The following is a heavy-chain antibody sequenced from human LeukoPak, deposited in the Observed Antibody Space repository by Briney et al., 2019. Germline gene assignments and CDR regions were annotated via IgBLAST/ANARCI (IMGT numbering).Heavy chain of an antibody. CDR1: GFTVSSNS. Sequence: GGSLRLSCTVSGFTVSSNSMSWVRQAPGKGLEWVSFIYSDNTHYSDSVKGRFTISRDNSKNTLYLQMNSLRAEDMAVYYCAKVAGYSYVGVYYFDYWGQGTLVTVSS. CDR2: IYSDNT. D-gene: IGHD5-18*01. V-gene: IGHV3-53*01. CDR3: AKVAGYSYVGVYYFDY. J-gene: IGHJ4*02.